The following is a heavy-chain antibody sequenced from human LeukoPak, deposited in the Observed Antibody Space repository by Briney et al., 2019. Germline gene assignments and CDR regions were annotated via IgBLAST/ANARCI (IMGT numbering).Heavy chain of an antibody. V-gene: IGHV3-9*01. CDR3: AKGGSRSGID. CDR1: GFTFDDYA. CDR2: ISWNSGSI. J-gene: IGHJ4*02. D-gene: IGHD1-26*01. Sequence: GGSLRLSCAASGFTFDDYAMHWVRQAPGKGLEWVSGISWNSGSIDYADSVKGRFTISRDNTKNSLYLQMDSLRPEDTALYYCAKGGSRSGIDWGQGTLVTVSS.